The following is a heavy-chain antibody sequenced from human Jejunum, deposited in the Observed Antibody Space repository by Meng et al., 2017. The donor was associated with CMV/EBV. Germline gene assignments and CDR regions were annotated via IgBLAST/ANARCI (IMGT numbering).Heavy chain of an antibody. D-gene: IGHD2-2*01. V-gene: IGHV4-30-4*08. CDR3: ARTQDCSSTSCYTGFDP. Sequence: ISRGDYYWSWIRQPPGKGLEWIGFIYYSGRTYYNPSLKSRVTISVDTSKNQFSLRLSSVTAADTAVYYCARTQDCSSTSCYTGFDPWGQGTLVTVSS. CDR2: IYYSGRT. J-gene: IGHJ5*02. CDR1: ISRGDYY.